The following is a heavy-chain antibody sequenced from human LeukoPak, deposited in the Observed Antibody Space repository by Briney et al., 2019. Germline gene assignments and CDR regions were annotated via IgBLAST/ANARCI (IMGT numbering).Heavy chain of an antibody. CDR2: IYYSGIT. J-gene: IGHJ5*02. Sequence: PSETLSLTCTVSGGSISSSSYYWGWIRQPPGKGLEWIGSIYYSGITYYNPSLKSRVTISVDTSKNQFSLKLSSVTAADTAVYYCARRGRYCSGGSCFIGLFDPWGQGALVTVSS. CDR3: ARRGRYCSGGSCFIGLFDP. V-gene: IGHV4-39*01. D-gene: IGHD2-15*01. CDR1: GGSISSSSYY.